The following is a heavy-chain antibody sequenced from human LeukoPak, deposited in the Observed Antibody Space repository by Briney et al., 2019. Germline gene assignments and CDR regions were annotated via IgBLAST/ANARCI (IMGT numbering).Heavy chain of an antibody. D-gene: IGHD3-22*01. CDR3: ARVYYYDSSEGWDFDY. CDR2: INPNSGGT. Sequence: ASVKVSCKASGYTFTGYYMHWVRQAPGQGLEWMGWINPNSGGTNYAQKFQGRVTMTRDTSISTAYMELSRLRSDDTAVYYCARVYYYDSSEGWDFDYWGQGTLVTVSS. J-gene: IGHJ4*02. CDR1: GYTFTGYY. V-gene: IGHV1-2*02.